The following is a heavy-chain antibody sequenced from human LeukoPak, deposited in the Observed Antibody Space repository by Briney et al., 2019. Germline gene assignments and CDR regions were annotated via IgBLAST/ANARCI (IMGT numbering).Heavy chain of an antibody. Sequence: GGSLRLSCAASGFTFDDYGMSWVRQAPGKGLGWVSGINWNGGSTGYADSVKGRFTISRDNAKNSLYLQMNSLRAEDTALYYCARRYNWNYAPDYWGQGTLVTVSS. CDR3: ARRYNWNYAPDY. CDR2: INWNGGST. D-gene: IGHD1-7*01. J-gene: IGHJ4*02. V-gene: IGHV3-20*04. CDR1: GFTFDDYG.